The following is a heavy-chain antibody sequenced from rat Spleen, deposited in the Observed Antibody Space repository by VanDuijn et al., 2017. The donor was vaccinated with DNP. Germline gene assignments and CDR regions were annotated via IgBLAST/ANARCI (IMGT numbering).Heavy chain of an antibody. V-gene: IGHV5-22*01. D-gene: IGHD4-3*01. CDR3: VRWNSGHFDY. Sequence: EVQLVESGGGLVQPGRSLKLSCAASGFTFSAYYMAWVRQAPAKGLEWVAYIGSAAYAPYYGDSVKGRFTISRDNAKSTLYLQMNSLRSEDMATYYCVRWNSGHFDYWGQGVMFTVSS. CDR1: GFTFSAYY. CDR2: IGSAAYAP. J-gene: IGHJ2*01.